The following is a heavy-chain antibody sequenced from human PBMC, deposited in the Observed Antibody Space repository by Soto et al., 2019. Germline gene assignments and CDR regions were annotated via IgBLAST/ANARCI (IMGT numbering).Heavy chain of an antibody. J-gene: IGHJ4*02. Sequence: SETLSLTCTVSGGSISSSSYYWGWIRQPPGKGLEWIGSIYYSGSTYYNPSLKSRVTISVDTSKNQFSLKLSSVTAADTAVYYCARVVAAAGTRSEFDYWGQGTLVTVSS. CDR2: IYYSGST. CDR3: ARVVAAAGTRSEFDY. V-gene: IGHV4-39*07. CDR1: GGSISSSSYY. D-gene: IGHD6-13*01.